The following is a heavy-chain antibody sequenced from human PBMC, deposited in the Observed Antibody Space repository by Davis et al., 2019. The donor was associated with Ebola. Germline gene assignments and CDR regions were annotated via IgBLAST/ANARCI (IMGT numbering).Heavy chain of an antibody. Sequence: PGGSLRLSCAASGFTFSSYWMSWVRQAPGKGLEWVAFIRNDGNDQYYADSVKGRFTISRDNSKNTLSLQMNSLRAEDTAVYYCAKGDNSGWYGFDYWGQGTLVTVSS. J-gene: IGHJ4*02. CDR3: AKGDNSGWYGFDY. D-gene: IGHD6-19*01. CDR2: IRNDGNDQ. V-gene: IGHV3-30*02. CDR1: GFTFSSYW.